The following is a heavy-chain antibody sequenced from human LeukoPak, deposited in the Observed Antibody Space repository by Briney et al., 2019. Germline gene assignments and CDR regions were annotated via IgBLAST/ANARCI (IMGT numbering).Heavy chain of an antibody. CDR3: ARDLYRSGGSCSTRGLDY. Sequence: ASVKVSCKASGGTFSSYAISWVRQAPGQGLEWMGGIIPIFGTANYAQKFQGRVTITADESTSTAYMELSSLRSEDTAVYYCARDLYRSGGSCSTRGLDYWGQGTLVTVSS. V-gene: IGHV1-69*13. J-gene: IGHJ4*02. CDR2: IIPIFGTA. D-gene: IGHD2-15*01. CDR1: GGTFSSYA.